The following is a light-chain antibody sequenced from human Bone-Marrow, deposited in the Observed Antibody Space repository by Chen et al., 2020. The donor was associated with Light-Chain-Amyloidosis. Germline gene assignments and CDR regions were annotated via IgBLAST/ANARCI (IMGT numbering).Light chain of an antibody. CDR3: ESADSSGCSELL. J-gene: IGLJ2*01. CDR2: RDT. Sequence: SYELTQPPSVSVSPGQTARSTYSGDDLPTKYAYWYQQKPGQAPVLVLHRDTERPSGVSERFSGSSAGWTAKFALCGAQAEEESDYHCESADSSGCSELLFGGG. V-gene: IGLV3-25*02. CDR1: DLPTKY.